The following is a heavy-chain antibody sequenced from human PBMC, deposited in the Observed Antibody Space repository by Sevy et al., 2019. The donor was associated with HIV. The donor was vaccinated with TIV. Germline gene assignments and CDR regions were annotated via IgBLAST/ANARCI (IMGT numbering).Heavy chain of an antibody. D-gene: IGHD3-22*01. CDR2: VYHTGST. V-gene: IGHV4-61*01. CDR3: AREPYFFDKSGYHWDY. J-gene: IGHJ4*02. CDR1: GVSVISDTYY. Sequence: SETLSLTCAVSGVSVISDTYYWSWIRQPPGKGLEWIGYVYHTGSTNYSPSFKSRVTISVDTSKNQFSLRLFSVAAADTAVYYCAREPYFFDKSGYHWDYWGQGALVTVSS.